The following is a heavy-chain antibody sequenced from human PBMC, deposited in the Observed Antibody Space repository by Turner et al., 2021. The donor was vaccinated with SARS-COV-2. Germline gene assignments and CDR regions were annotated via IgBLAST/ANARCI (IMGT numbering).Heavy chain of an antibody. CDR3: ARSRYTYGSYYYYGMDV. J-gene: IGHJ6*02. V-gene: IGHV1-2*02. CDR1: GYTFTGYY. CDR2: INPNIGGT. Sequence: QVQLVQSGAEVKKPGASVKVYCKASGYTFTGYYMHWVRQAPGQGLEWMGWINPNIGGTNYAQKFQGRVTMTWDTSISTAYMELSRLRSDDTAVYYCARSRYTYGSYYYYGMDVWGQGTTVTVSS. D-gene: IGHD5-18*01.